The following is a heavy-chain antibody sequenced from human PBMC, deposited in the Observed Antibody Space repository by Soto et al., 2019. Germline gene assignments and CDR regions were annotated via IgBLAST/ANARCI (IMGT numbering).Heavy chain of an antibody. CDR1: GYTFTSYG. Sequence: ASVKVSCKASGYTFTSYGISWVRQAPGQGLEWMGWISAYNGNTKYAQKLQGRVTMTTDTSTSTAYMELRSLRSDDTAVYYCARDKSWLTYNWFDPWGQGTLVTVSS. CDR2: ISAYNGNT. CDR3: ARDKSWLTYNWFDP. D-gene: IGHD6-19*01. V-gene: IGHV1-18*01. J-gene: IGHJ5*02.